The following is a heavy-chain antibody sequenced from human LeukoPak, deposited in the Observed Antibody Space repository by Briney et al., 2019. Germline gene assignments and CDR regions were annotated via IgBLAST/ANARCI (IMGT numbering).Heavy chain of an antibody. Sequence: PSETLSLTCAVSGGSISSNNWWRWVRRPPGKGLEWIGEVYHSGSTNYNPSLKSRVTISVDTSKNQFSLKLSSVTAADTAVYYCARLGVVVPAALRRYYYYYYMDVWGKGTTVTISS. CDR2: VYHSGST. CDR1: GGSISSNNW. J-gene: IGHJ6*03. D-gene: IGHD2-2*01. CDR3: ARLGVVVPAALRRYYYYYYMDV. V-gene: IGHV4-4*02.